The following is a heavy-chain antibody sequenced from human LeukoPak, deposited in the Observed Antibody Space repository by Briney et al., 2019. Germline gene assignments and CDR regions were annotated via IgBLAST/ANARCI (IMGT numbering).Heavy chain of an antibody. CDR3: ARRWVYDKRAFDA. J-gene: IGHJ3*01. CDR1: GGSISGTYY. D-gene: IGHD3-16*01. CDR2: IYYTGTT. V-gene: IGHV4-59*08. Sequence: SETLSLTCTVSGGSISGTYYWSWIRQPPGKGLEWIGYIYYTGTTDSNPSLKSRVTISLDTSKNQFSLNLSSVTAADTAVYYCARRWVYDKRAFDAWGQGTMVTVSS.